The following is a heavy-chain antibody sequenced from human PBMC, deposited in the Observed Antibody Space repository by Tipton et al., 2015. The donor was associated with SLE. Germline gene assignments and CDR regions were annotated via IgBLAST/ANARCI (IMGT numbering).Heavy chain of an antibody. CDR2: IYYSGST. CDR3: ARAKVAANDAGIGY. D-gene: IGHD2-15*01. J-gene: IGHJ4*02. CDR1: GGSISSHY. V-gene: IGHV4-59*11. Sequence: TLSLTCTVSGGSISSHYWSWIRQPPGKGLEWIGYIYYSGSTNYNPSLKSRVTISVDTSKNQFSLKLSSVTAADTAVYYCARAKVAANDAGIGYWGQGTLVTISS.